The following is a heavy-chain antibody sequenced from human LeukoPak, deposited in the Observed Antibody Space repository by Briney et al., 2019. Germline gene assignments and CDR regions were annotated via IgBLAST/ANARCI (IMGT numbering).Heavy chain of an antibody. CDR2: ISSSSSYI. CDR3: AELGITMIGGV. J-gene: IGHJ6*04. D-gene: IGHD3-10*02. V-gene: IGHV3-21*01. CDR1: GFTFSSYS. Sequence: PGGSLRLSCAASGFTFSSYSMNWGRQGPGKGLEWVSSISSSSSYIYYADSVKGRFTISRENAKTSLYLQMTSPRAEDTAVYYCAELGITMIGGVWGKGTTVTVSS.